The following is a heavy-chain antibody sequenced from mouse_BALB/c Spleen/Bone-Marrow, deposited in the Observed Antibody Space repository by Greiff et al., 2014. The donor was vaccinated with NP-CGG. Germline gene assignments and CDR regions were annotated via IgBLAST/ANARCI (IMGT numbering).Heavy chain of an antibody. V-gene: IGHV3-6*02. Sequence: VQLQQPGPGLVKPSQSLSLTCSVTGYSITSGYYWNWIRQFPGNKLEWMGYISYDGSNNYNPSLKNRIPITRDTSKNQFFLKFKSVTYEDTATYYCATIYYDYDGYFDVWGAGTTVTVSS. CDR3: ATIYYDYDGYFDV. CDR1: GYSITSGYY. D-gene: IGHD2-4*01. J-gene: IGHJ1*01. CDR2: ISYDGSN.